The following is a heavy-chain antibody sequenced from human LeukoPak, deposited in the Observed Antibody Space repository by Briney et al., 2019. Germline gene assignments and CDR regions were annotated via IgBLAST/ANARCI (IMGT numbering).Heavy chain of an antibody. CDR2: INHSGST. V-gene: IGHV4-34*01. Sequence: PSETLSLTXAVYGGSFSGYYWSWIRQPPGKGLEWIGEINHSGSTNYNPSLKSRVTISVDTSKNQFSLKLSSVTAADTAVYYCARGLPVARWYYYYYMDVWGKGTTVTVSS. D-gene: IGHD6-19*01. J-gene: IGHJ6*03. CDR3: ARGLPVARWYYYYYMDV. CDR1: GGSFSGYY.